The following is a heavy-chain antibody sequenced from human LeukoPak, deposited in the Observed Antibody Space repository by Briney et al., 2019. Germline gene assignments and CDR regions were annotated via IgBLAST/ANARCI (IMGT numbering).Heavy chain of an antibody. CDR3: ARDKKAYYYDSSGYFSAGVLGGGYFQH. Sequence: GASVKVSCKASGYTFTGYYMHWVRQAPGQGLEWMGWINPNSGGTNYAQKFQGRVTMTRDTSISTAYMELSRLRSDDTAVYYCARDKKAYYYDSSGYFSAGVLGGGYFQHWGQGTLVTVSS. CDR2: INPNSGGT. V-gene: IGHV1-2*02. D-gene: IGHD3-22*01. J-gene: IGHJ1*01. CDR1: GYTFTGYY.